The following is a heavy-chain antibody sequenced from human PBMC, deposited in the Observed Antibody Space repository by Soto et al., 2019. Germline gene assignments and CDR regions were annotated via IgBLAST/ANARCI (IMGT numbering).Heavy chain of an antibody. V-gene: IGHV2-5*02. J-gene: IGHJ4*02. CDR1: GFSLSTRGVG. D-gene: IGHD2-21*02. CDR3: ARRQTYCGGNCYSGFDY. Sequence: SGPTLVNPTQTLTLTCTFSGFSLSTRGVGVGWIRQPPGKALEWLALIYWDDDKRYSPSLKSRLTITKDTSKNQVVLTMTNMDPVDTATYYCARRQTYCGGNCYSGFDYWGQGTLVTVSS. CDR2: IYWDDDK.